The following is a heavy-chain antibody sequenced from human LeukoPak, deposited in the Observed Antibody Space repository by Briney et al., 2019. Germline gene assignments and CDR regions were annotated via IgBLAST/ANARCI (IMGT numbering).Heavy chain of an antibody. CDR2: FSGSGAST. CDR1: GFTVSTNC. J-gene: IGHJ6*02. CDR3: AKFSPTPLLNYYYYGMDV. V-gene: IGHV3-23*01. Sequence: GGSLRLSCAASGFTVSTNCMTWVRQAPGTGLEWVSCFSGSGASTYYADSVKGRFTISRDNSKNTLYLQMNSLRAEDTAVYYCAKFSPTPLLNYYYYGMDVWGQGTTVTVSS.